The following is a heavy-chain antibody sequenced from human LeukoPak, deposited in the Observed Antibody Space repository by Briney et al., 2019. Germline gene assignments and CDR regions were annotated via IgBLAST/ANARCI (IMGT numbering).Heavy chain of an antibody. D-gene: IGHD6-19*01. J-gene: IGHJ4*02. CDR1: GFIFSSYS. CDR2: ISSSSSYI. Sequence: PGGSLRLSCAASGFIFSSYSMNWVRQAPGKGLEWVSSISSSSSYIYYADSVKGRFTISRDNAKNSLYPQMNSLRAEDTAVYYCARETSGWYNQGSLGGGEFDYWGQGALVTVSS. V-gene: IGHV3-21*01. CDR3: ARETSGWYNQGSLGGGEFDY.